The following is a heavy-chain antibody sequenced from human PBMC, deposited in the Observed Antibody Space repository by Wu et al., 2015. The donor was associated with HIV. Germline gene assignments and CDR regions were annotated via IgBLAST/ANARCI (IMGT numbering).Heavy chain of an antibody. V-gene: IGHV1-69*05. CDR2: PPCLCPQ. J-gene: IGHJ3*02. Sequence: QVQLVQSGAEVKKPGSSVKVSCKASGGTFDNNAVSWVRQAPGQGLEWVGRDPPCLCPQQINAQKFLGRVTMTTDESTTTAYMELSRLSTDDTALYYCARERGYSFGFNIWGQGTMVTVSS. CDR1: GGTFDNNA. D-gene: IGHD5-18*01. CDR3: ARERGYSFGFNI.